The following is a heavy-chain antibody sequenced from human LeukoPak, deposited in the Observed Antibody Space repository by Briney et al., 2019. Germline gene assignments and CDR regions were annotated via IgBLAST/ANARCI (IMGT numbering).Heavy chain of an antibody. CDR3: ARGSYSGYDEDYYYYMDV. D-gene: IGHD5-12*01. CDR1: GYTFTGYY. J-gene: IGHJ6*03. Sequence: ASVKVSCTASGYTFTGYYMHWVRQAPGQGLEWMGWISAYNGNTNYAQKLQGRVTMTTDTSTSTAYMELRSLRTDDTAVYYCARGSYSGYDEDYYYYMDVWGKGTTVTVSS. V-gene: IGHV1-18*04. CDR2: ISAYNGNT.